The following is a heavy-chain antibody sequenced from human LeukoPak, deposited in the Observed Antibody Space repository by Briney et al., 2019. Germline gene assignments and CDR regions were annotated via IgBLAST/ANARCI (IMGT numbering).Heavy chain of an antibody. CDR3: ARGHYGLDV. CDR1: GFTFSDWY. Sequence: GGSLRLSCAASGFTFSDWYMSWIRQAPGKGLEWISYIDSGGYTIYYADSVKGRFALSRDNAKNSLYLQLNSLRAEDTAVYYCARGHYGLDVWGQGTTVTVSS. V-gene: IGHV3-11*01. J-gene: IGHJ6*02. CDR2: IDSGGYTI.